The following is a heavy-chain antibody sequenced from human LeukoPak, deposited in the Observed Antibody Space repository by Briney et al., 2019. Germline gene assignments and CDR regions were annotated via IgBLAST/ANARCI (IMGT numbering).Heavy chain of an antibody. CDR1: GFTFSSHG. D-gene: IGHD5-24*01. Sequence: GGSLRLSCAASGFTFSSHGMNWVRQAPGKGLEWVSGISPNGVITYYADSVKGRFTISRDNSKNTLYLQMNSLRAEDTAVYYCAKDGMATRPLLDYWGQGTLVTVSS. CDR3: AKDGMATRPLLDY. CDR2: ISPNGVIT. J-gene: IGHJ4*02. V-gene: IGHV3-23*01.